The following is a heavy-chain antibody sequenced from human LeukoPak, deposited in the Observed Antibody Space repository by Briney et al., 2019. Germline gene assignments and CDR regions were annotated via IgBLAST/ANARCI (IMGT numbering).Heavy chain of an antibody. J-gene: IGHJ3*02. V-gene: IGHV3-30*02. CDR1: GFIFSTYG. CDR2: IRYDGSNT. CDR3: AKLQWPQPTNAFDI. D-gene: IGHD6-19*01. Sequence: LAGGSLRLSCAASGFIFSTYGIHWVRQAPGKGLECVAFIRYDGSNTYYADSVKGRFTISRDNSKNTLSLQMNSLRGEDTAVYYCAKLQWPQPTNAFDIWGQGTMVTVSS.